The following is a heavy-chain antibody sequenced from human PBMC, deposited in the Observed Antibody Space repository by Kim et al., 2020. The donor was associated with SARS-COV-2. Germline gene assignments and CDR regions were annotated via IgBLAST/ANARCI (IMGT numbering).Heavy chain of an antibody. J-gene: IGHJ4*02. Sequence: SETLSLTCTVSGGSISSSSYYWGWIRQPPGKGLEWIGSIYYSGSTYYNPSLKSRVTISVDTSKNQFSLKLSSVTAADTAVYYCARDLFPTSYGNDYWGQGTLVTVSS. V-gene: IGHV4-39*07. CDR1: GGSISSSSYY. CDR2: IYYSGST. CDR3: ARDLFPTSYGNDY. D-gene: IGHD5-18*01.